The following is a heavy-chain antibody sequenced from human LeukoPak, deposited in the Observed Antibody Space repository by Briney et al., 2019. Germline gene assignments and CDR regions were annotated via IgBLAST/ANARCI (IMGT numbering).Heavy chain of an antibody. Sequence: ASVKVSCKASGYTFTGYYMHWVRQAPGQGLEWMGWINPNSGGTNYAQKFQGRVTMTRDTSISTAYMELSRLRSDDTAVYYCARVRILLTPDDAFDIWGQGTMVTVSS. CDR2: INPNSGGT. D-gene: IGHD1-14*01. V-gene: IGHV1-2*02. J-gene: IGHJ3*02. CDR1: GYTFTGYY. CDR3: ARVRILLTPDDAFDI.